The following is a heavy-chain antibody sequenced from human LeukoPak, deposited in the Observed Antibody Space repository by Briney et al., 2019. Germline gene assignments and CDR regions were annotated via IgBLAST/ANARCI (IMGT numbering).Heavy chain of an antibody. CDR1: GGSISSYY. D-gene: IGHD3-16*01. J-gene: IGHJ3*02. CDR3: ARDWGSSTRYDAFDM. CDR2: ITTSGST. Sequence: SETLSLTCTVSGGSISSYYWNWIRQPAGKGLEWIGRITTSGSTNSNPSLQSRLTMSVDTSKNHFSLKLSSVTAADTAVYYCARDWGSSTRYDAFDMWGQGTIVTVSS. V-gene: IGHV4-4*07.